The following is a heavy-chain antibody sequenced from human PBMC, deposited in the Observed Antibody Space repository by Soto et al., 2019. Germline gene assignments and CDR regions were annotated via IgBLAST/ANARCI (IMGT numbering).Heavy chain of an antibody. Sequence: GGSLRLSCAASGFTFSSYWMSWVRQAPGKGLEWVANIKQDGSEKYYVDSVKGRFTISRDNAKNSLYLQMNSLRAEDTAVYYCARVPRCSGGSCYAVSFDYWGQGTLVTVSS. D-gene: IGHD2-15*01. V-gene: IGHV3-7*01. J-gene: IGHJ4*02. CDR1: GFTFSSYW. CDR3: ARVPRCSGGSCYAVSFDY. CDR2: IKQDGSEK.